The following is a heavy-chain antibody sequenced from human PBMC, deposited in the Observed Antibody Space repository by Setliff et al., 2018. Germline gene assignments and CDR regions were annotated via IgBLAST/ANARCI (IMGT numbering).Heavy chain of an antibody. J-gene: IGHJ6*03. D-gene: IGHD5-18*01. CDR3: AREGVDTRSSTDYRYYMDV. CDR2: TIPMFGTT. V-gene: IGHV1-69*05. Sequence: ASVKVSCKASGGTFSSYGISWVRQAPGQGLEWMGGTIPMFGTTNYARKLQGRVTIITDESTSTAYMELSSLRFEDTAVYYCAREGVDTRSSTDYRYYMDVWGKGTTVTVS. CDR1: GGTFSSYG.